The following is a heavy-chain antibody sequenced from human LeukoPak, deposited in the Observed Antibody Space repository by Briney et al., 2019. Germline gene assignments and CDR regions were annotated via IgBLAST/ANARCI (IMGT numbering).Heavy chain of an antibody. CDR2: INPNSGGT. Sequence: GASVKVSCKASGYTFTGYYMHWVRQAPGQGLEWMGWINPNSGGTNYAQKFQGRVTMTRDTSISTAYMELSRLRPDDTAVYYCARDENGYVWGSFRAWGQGTLVTVSS. CDR3: ARDENGYVWGSFRA. CDR1: GYTFTGYY. J-gene: IGHJ5*02. D-gene: IGHD3-16*02. V-gene: IGHV1-2*02.